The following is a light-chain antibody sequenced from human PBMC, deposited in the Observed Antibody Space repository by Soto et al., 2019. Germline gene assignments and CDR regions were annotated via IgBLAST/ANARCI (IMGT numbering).Light chain of an antibody. J-gene: IGKJ2*01. Sequence: EIVLTQSPGTLSLSPGERVTLSCRASQSVSSSYLAWHQQKPGQAPRLLIYGASSRATGIPDRFSGSGSGTDFTRTISRLEPEDFAVYYCQQYGSSPYTFGQGTRVEIK. CDR2: GAS. CDR3: QQYGSSPYT. CDR1: QSVSSSY. V-gene: IGKV3-20*01.